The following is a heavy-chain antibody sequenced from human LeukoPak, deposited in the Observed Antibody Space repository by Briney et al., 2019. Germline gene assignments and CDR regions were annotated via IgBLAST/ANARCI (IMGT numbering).Heavy chain of an antibody. CDR1: GFTFSSYE. D-gene: IGHD3-10*01. J-gene: IGHJ4*02. CDR2: ISSSGSTI. Sequence: GGSLRLSCAASGFTFSSYEMNWVRQAPGKGLEWVSYISSSGSTIYYADSVKGRFTISRDNAKNSLYLQMNSLRAEDTAVYYCASHDPYYYGSGADYWGQGTLVTVSS. CDR3: ASHDPYYYGSGADY. V-gene: IGHV3-48*03.